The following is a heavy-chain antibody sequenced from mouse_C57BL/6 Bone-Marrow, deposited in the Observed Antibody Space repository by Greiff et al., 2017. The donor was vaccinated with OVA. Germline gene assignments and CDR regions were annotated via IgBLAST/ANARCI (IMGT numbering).Heavy chain of an antibody. V-gene: IGHV1-50*01. J-gene: IGHJ1*03. CDR3: ARDTTVLYWYFDV. CDR1: GYTFTSYW. CDR2: IDPSDSYT. Sequence: QVQLQQPGAELVKPGASVKLSCKASGYTFTSYWMQWVKQRPGQGLEWIGEIDPSDSYTNYNQKFKGKATLTVDTSSSTAYMQRSSLTSEDSAVYYCARDTTVLYWYFDVWGTGTTVTVSS. D-gene: IGHD1-1*01.